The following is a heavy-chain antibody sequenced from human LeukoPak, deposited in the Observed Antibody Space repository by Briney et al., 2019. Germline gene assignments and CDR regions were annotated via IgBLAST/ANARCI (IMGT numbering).Heavy chain of an antibody. V-gene: IGHV3-21*04. J-gene: IGHJ3*02. CDR2: ISSSSSYI. D-gene: IGHD2-8*01. Sequence: PGGSLRLSCAASGFTFNRYSMNWVRQAPGKGLEWVSSISSSSSYIYYADSVKGRFTISRDNAKNSLSLQMNSLRAEDTAVYYCAKDRTYCTNAICYNAFDIWGQGTMITVSS. CDR1: GFTFNRYS. CDR3: AKDRTYCTNAICYNAFDI.